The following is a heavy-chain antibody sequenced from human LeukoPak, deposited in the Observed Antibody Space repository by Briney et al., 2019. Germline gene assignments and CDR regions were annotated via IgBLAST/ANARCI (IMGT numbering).Heavy chain of an antibody. CDR1: GYTFTSYG. CDR2: ISPYNSNT. CDR3: ARDYDDSGSI. D-gene: IGHD3-10*01. Sequence: ASVKVSCKASGYTFTSYGISWVRQAPGQGLEWMGYISPYNSNTNYAQKFQGRVTVTTDTSTSTVYMELRRLRSDDTAMYYCARDYDDSGSIWGQGTLVTVSS. V-gene: IGHV1-18*04. J-gene: IGHJ4*02.